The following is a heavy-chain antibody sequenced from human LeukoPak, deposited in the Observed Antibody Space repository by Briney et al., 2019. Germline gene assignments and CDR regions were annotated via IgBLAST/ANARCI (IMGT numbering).Heavy chain of an antibody. CDR3: ATRSSWYYFDY. D-gene: IGHD6-13*01. Sequence: SETLSLTCAVYGGSFSGYYWSWIRQPPGKGLEWIGEINHSGSTNYNPSLKSRVTISVDKSKNQFSLKLSSVTAADTAVYYCATRSSWYYFDYWGQGTLVTVSS. CDR2: INHSGST. V-gene: IGHV4-34*01. J-gene: IGHJ4*02. CDR1: GGSFSGYY.